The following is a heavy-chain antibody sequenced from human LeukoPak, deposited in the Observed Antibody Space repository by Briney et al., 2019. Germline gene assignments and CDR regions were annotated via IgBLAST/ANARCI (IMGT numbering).Heavy chain of an antibody. V-gene: IGHV3-66*01. Sequence: GGSLRLSCAASRLIVSSNYMAWVRQAPGKGLEWVSVIYSGGSTYYADSVKGRFTISRDNSKNTLYLQMNSLRAEDTAVYYCARGHVPADYWGQGTLVTVSS. D-gene: IGHD3-10*02. CDR2: IYSGGST. CDR1: RLIVSSNY. J-gene: IGHJ4*02. CDR3: ARGHVPADY.